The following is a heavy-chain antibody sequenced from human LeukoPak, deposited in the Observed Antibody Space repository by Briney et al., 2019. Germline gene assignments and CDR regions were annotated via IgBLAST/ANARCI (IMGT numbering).Heavy chain of an antibody. CDR3: ARARTGGAITMVRGVIISPFGY. Sequence: ASVKVSCKASGYTFTSYYMHWVRQAPGQGLEWMGIINPSGGSTSYAQKFQGRVTMTRDTSTSTVYMELSSLRSEDTAVYYCARARTGGAITMVRGVIISPFGYWGQGTLVTVSS. CDR2: INPSGGST. J-gene: IGHJ4*02. V-gene: IGHV1-46*01. D-gene: IGHD3-10*01. CDR1: GYTFTSYY.